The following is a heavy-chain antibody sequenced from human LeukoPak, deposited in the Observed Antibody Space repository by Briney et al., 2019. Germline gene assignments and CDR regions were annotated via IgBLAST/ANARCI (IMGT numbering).Heavy chain of an antibody. J-gene: IGHJ4*02. CDR1: GYSISGGYY. Sequence: PSETLSLTCSVSGYSISGGYYWGWIRQPPGKGLEWMGIIYQSGKTYCNPSLESRVTISVDTSKNQFSLKMNSMTAADTAMYYCARGLPGGQLSRYDYWGQGTLVTVSS. V-gene: IGHV4-38-2*02. D-gene: IGHD6-13*01. CDR2: IYQSGKT. CDR3: ARGLPGGQLSRYDY.